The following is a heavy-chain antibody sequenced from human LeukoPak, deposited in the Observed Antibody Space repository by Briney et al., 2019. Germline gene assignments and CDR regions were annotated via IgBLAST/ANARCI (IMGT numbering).Heavy chain of an antibody. CDR2: INHSGST. D-gene: IGHD6-13*01. CDR1: GGSFSGYY. Sequence: SETLSLTCAVYGGSFSGYYWSWIRQPPGKGLEWIGEINHSGSTNYNPSLKSRVTISVDTSKNQFSLKLSSVTAADTAVYYCARGPYSSSLNSYYYGMDVWGQGTTVTVSS. CDR3: ARGPYSSSLNSYYYGMDV. J-gene: IGHJ6*02. V-gene: IGHV4-34*01.